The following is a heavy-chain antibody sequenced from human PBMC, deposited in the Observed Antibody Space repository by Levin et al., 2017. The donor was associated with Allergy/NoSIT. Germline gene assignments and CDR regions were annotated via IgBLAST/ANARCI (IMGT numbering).Heavy chain of an antibody. V-gene: IGHV4-34*01. J-gene: IGHJ4*02. CDR3: ARGGSGPITIFGVVIKGNPFDY. Sequence: SETLSLTCAVYGGSFSGYYWSWIRQPPGKGLEWIGEINHSGSTNYNPSLKSRVTISVDTSKNQFSLKLSSVTAADTAVYYCARGGSGPITIFGVVIKGNPFDYWGQGTLVTVSS. CDR1: GGSFSGYY. CDR2: INHSGST. D-gene: IGHD3-3*01.